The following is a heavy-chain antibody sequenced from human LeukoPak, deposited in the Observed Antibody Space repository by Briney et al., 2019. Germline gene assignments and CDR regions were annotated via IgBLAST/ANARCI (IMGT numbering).Heavy chain of an antibody. J-gene: IGHJ6*03. CDR1: GGSISTYY. CDR2: IHYTGST. CDR3: ARDTGRWLAYMDV. D-gene: IGHD5-24*01. V-gene: IGHV4-59*12. Sequence: SETLSLTCTVSGGSISTYYWSWIRQSPGKGLEWIGFIHYTGSTNYNPSLKSRVTISVDSSKNQFSLKLTSVTAADTAVYYCARDTGRWLAYMDVWGKGTTVTVSS.